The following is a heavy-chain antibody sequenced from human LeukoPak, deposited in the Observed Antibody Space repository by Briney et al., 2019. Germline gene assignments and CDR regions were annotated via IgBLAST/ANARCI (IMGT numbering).Heavy chain of an antibody. CDR3: ARGLTTFDY. V-gene: IGHV3-66*01. D-gene: IGHD1-14*01. CDR1: GFAVSSNY. Sequence: GGSLRLSCAASGFAVSSNYMYWVRQAPGKGLEWVSLIYSGGTTYYADSAKGRFTISRDNSKNTLYLQMNSLRVEDTAVYYCARGLTTFDYWGQGTLVTVSS. CDR2: IYSGGTT. J-gene: IGHJ4*02.